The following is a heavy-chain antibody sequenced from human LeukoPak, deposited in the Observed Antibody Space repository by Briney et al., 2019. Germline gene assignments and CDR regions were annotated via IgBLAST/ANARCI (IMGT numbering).Heavy chain of an antibody. V-gene: IGHV3-11*03. D-gene: IGHD2-2*01. Sequence: GGSLRLSCAASGFTFSDYYMSWIRQAPGKGLEWVSYISGSSSYTNYADSVKGRFTISRDNAKNSLYLQMNSLGAEDTAVYYCARSTSKLYYYYGMDVWGQGTTVTVSS. CDR1: GFTFSDYY. J-gene: IGHJ6*02. CDR3: ARSTSKLYYYYGMDV. CDR2: ISGSSSYT.